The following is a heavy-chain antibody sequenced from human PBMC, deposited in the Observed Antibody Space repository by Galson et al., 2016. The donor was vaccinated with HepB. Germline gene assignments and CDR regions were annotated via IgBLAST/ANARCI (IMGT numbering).Heavy chain of an antibody. Sequence: SLRLSCASSGFTFSRAWMNWVRQAPGEGLEWVGRIKSYTDGGTTDYAAPMKGRFTFSRDESKNTLYLQMNSLKTEDTAVYYCTTSSTRGYTYGPSAYWGRGTLVAVSS. V-gene: IGHV3-15*01. CDR1: GFTFSRAW. D-gene: IGHD5-18*01. J-gene: IGHJ4*02. CDR3: TTSSTRGYTYGPSAY. CDR2: IKSYTDGGTT.